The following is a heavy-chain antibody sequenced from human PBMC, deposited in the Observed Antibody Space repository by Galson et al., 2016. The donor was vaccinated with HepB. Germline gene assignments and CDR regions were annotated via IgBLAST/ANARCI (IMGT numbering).Heavy chain of an antibody. CDR3: AASTWVTTGFDY. Sequence: SLRLSCAASGFAFSTFGMHWVRQAPGKGLEWVAIISYDGSNQFFIDSVRRRFTISRDNSKNTLYLQLNNVRPEDTAVYYCAASTWVTTGFDYWGQGTLVTVAS. J-gene: IGHJ4*02. CDR1: GFAFSTFG. V-gene: IGHV3-30*03. D-gene: IGHD2-21*02. CDR2: ISYDGSNQ.